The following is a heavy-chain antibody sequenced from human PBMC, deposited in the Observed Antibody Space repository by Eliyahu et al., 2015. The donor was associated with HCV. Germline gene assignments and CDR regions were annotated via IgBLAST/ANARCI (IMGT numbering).Heavy chain of an antibody. CDR3: ARDSGTQYYFDY. D-gene: IGHD1-1*01. J-gene: IGHJ4*02. V-gene: IGHV4-61*02. CDR2: IYTSGST. Sequence: QVQLQESGPGLVKPSQTLSLTCTVSGGSISSGSYYWSWIRQPAGKGLEWIGRIYTSGSTNYNPSLKSRVTISVDTSKNQFSLKLSSVTAADTAVYYCARDSGTQYYFDYWGQGTLVTVSS. CDR1: GGSISSGSYY.